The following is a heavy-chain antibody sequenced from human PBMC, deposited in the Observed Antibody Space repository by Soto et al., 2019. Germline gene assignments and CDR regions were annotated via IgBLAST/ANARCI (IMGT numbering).Heavy chain of an antibody. J-gene: IGHJ6*02. D-gene: IGHD4-17*01. CDR1: GFTFSSDA. CDR3: AKVPLYGDYGYYYYGMDV. Sequence: EVQLLESGGGLVQPGGSLRLSCAASGFTFSSDAMSWVRQAPGKGLEWVSAISGSGGSTYYADSVKGRFTISRDNSKNTLYLQMNSLRAEDTAVYYCAKVPLYGDYGYYYYGMDVWGQGTTVTVSS. CDR2: ISGSGGST. V-gene: IGHV3-23*01.